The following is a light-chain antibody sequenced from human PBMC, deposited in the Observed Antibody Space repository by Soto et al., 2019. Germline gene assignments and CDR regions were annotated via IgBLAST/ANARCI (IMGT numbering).Light chain of an antibody. CDR1: RSDVGAYNY. CDR2: EVT. Sequence: QSVLTQPASVSGSPGQSIAISCTGTRSDVGAYNYVSWYQQHPGKAPKLMISEVTNRPSGVSDRFSGSKSGNTASLTISGLQAEDEADYYCAAWDDSLNGVIFGGGTKLTVL. J-gene: IGLJ2*01. V-gene: IGLV2-14*01. CDR3: AAWDDSLNGVI.